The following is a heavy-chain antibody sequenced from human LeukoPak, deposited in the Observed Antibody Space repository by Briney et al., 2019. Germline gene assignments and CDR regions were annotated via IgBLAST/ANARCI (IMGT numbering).Heavy chain of an antibody. CDR2: ISGSGGST. D-gene: IGHD2-2*03. Sequence: GGSLRLSCAASGFTFSSYAMNWVRQAPGKGLEWVSAISGSGGSTYYADSVKGRFTISRDNSKNTLYLQMNSLRAEDTAVYYCAKDPWVLDIVVVPAARAPDAFDIWGQGTMVTVSS. V-gene: IGHV3-23*01. CDR1: GFTFSSYA. CDR3: AKDPWVLDIVVVPAARAPDAFDI. J-gene: IGHJ3*02.